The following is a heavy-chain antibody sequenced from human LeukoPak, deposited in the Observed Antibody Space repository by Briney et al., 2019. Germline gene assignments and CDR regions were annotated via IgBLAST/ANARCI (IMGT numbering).Heavy chain of an antibody. CDR3: AREGTAMVTSTGFDY. D-gene: IGHD5-18*01. J-gene: IGHJ4*02. V-gene: IGHV4-31*03. CDR2: IYYSGST. CDR1: GGSISSGGYY. Sequence: KSSETLSLTCTVPGGSISSGGYYWSWIRQHPGKGLEWIGYIYYSGSTYYNPSLKSRVTISVDTSKNQFSPKLSSVTAADTAVYYCAREGTAMVTSTGFDYWGQGTLVTVSS.